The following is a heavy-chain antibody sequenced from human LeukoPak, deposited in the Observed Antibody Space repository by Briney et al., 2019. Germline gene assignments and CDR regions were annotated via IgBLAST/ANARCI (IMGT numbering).Heavy chain of an antibody. CDR1: GYTFTSYA. CDR3: ARDLGYCSGGSCYLYWFDP. D-gene: IGHD2-15*01. V-gene: IGHV1-3*01. J-gene: IGHJ5*02. CDR2: INAGNGNT. Sequence: ASVKVSCKASGYTFTSYAMHWVRQAPGQRLEWMGWINAGNGNTKYSQKFQGRVTITRDTSASTAYMELSSLRSEDTAVYYCARDLGYCSGGSCYLYWFDPWGQGTLVTVSS.